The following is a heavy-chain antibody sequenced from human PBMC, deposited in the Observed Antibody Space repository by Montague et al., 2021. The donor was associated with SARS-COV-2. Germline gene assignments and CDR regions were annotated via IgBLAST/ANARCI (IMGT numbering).Heavy chain of an antibody. CDR2: IYYSGST. V-gene: IGHV4-39*07. CDR3: ARDQGYNWNYYYYYGMYV. Sequence: SETLSLTCTVSGGSISSSSYYWGWIRQPPGKGLEWIGSIYYSGSTYYNTSLKSRVTISVDTSKNQLSLKLSSVTAADTVVYYCARDQGYNWNYYYYYGMYVWGQGTTVTVSS. CDR1: GGSISSSSYY. J-gene: IGHJ6*02. D-gene: IGHD1-20*01.